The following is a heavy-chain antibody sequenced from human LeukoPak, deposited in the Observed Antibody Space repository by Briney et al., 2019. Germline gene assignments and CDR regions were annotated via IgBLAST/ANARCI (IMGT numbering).Heavy chain of an antibody. CDR3: ARASGSSGWYNWFDP. CDR2: INPNSGGT. Sequence: GASVKVSCKASGYTFTGYYMHWVRQAPGQGLEWMGWINPNSGGTNYAQKFQGRVTMTRDTSISTAYMELSSLRSEDTAVYYCARASGSSGWYNWFDPWGQGTLVTVSS. J-gene: IGHJ5*02. V-gene: IGHV1-2*02. D-gene: IGHD6-19*01. CDR1: GYTFTGYY.